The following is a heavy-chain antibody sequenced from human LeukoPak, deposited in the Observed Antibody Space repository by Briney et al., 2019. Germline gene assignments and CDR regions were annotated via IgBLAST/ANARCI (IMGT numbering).Heavy chain of an antibody. CDR2: ISAYSGNT. CDR3: ARGFFGNSGFDY. J-gene: IGHJ4*02. Sequence: ASVKVSCKASGYTFTSYGISWVRQAPGQGLERMGWISAYSGNTNYAQKLQGRVTMTTDTSTSTAYMELRSLRYDDTAVYYCARGFFGNSGFDYWGQGTLVTVSS. CDR1: GYTFTSYG. D-gene: IGHD4-23*01. V-gene: IGHV1-18*01.